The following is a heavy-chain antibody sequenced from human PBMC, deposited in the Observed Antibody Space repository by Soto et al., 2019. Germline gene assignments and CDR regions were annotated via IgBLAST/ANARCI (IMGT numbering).Heavy chain of an antibody. D-gene: IGHD3-22*01. V-gene: IGHV1-46*03. CDR2: INPSGGST. CDR3: ASNPNYYDSSGYYSY. Sequence: ASVKVSCKASGYTFTSYYMHWVRQAPGQGLEWMGIINPSGGSTSYAQKFQGRVTMTRDTSTSTVYMELSSLRSEDTAVYYCASNPNYYDSSGYYSYWGQGTLVTVSS. CDR1: GYTFTSYY. J-gene: IGHJ4*02.